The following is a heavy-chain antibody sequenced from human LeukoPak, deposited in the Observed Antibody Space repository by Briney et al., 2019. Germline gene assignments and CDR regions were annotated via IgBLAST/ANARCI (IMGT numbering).Heavy chain of an antibody. D-gene: IGHD4-11*01. V-gene: IGHV3-30*18. CDR3: AKEPDYSSRYYYYGMDV. Sequence: PGGSLRLSCAASGFTFSSYGMHWVRQAPGKGLEWVAVISYDGSNKYYADSVKGRFTISRDNSKNTLYLQMNSLRAEDTAVYYCAKEPDYSSRYYYYGMDVWGQGTTVTVSS. J-gene: IGHJ6*02. CDR1: GFTFSSYG. CDR2: ISYDGSNK.